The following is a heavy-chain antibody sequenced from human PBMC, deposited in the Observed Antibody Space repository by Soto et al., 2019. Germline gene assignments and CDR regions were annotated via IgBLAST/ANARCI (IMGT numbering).Heavy chain of an antibody. Sequence: PVGSLRLSCAASGFTFSDYYMDWVRQAPGKGLEWVGRARNKANSYTTDYAASVKGRFTISRDDSMNTLYLQMDSLKAEDTAVYYCVAFTVPTFPDYWGHGTLVTVSS. CDR2: ARNKANSYTT. D-gene: IGHD4-17*01. J-gene: IGHJ4*01. CDR1: GFTFSDYY. CDR3: VAFTVPTFPDY. V-gene: IGHV3-72*01.